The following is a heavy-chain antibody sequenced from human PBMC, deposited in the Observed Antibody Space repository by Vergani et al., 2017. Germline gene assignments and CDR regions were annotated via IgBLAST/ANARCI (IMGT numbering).Heavy chain of an antibody. CDR2: INPSGGST. D-gene: IGHD6-25*01. V-gene: IGHV1-46*03. J-gene: IGHJ4*02. CDR1: GYTFTNYY. Sequence: VQLVESGAEVKKPGASVRVSCKTSGYTFTNYYIHWVRQAPGQGLEWLGIINPSGGSTTYAQQFQGRLTMTRDTSTSTVYMDLSNLRSEDTAVYYCARPHGDILPPDPRRLDDWVQGTLVTVSS. CDR3: ARPHGDILPPDPRRLDD.